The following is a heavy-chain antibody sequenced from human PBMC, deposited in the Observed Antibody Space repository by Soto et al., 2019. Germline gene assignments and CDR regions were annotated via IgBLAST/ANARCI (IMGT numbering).Heavy chain of an antibody. CDR3: VKEGGTLGTSASYGFDY. D-gene: IGHD3-16*01. Sequence: QVQLVESGGGVVQPGGSLRLSCAASGFSFSSYGIHWVRQAPGKGLEWVAVISNEGSIQYYADSVKGRFTISRDNSENTVFLQMNSLRGEDTAVYYCVKEGGTLGTSASYGFDYWGQGSRVTVSS. V-gene: IGHV3-30*18. CDR1: GFSFSSYG. CDR2: ISNEGSIQ. J-gene: IGHJ4*02.